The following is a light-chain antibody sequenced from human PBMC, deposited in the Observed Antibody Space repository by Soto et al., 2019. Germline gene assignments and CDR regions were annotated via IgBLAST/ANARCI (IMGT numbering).Light chain of an antibody. Sequence: DIQMTQSPSSLSASVGDRVTITCQASQDISNYLHWYQQKPGKAPKLLIYDASNLETGVPSRFSGSGAWTDFPFTISSLQPEDIAAYYCQQYDNRPLTFGGGTKVEIK. CDR1: QDISNY. CDR3: QQYDNRPLT. V-gene: IGKV1-33*01. J-gene: IGKJ4*02. CDR2: DAS.